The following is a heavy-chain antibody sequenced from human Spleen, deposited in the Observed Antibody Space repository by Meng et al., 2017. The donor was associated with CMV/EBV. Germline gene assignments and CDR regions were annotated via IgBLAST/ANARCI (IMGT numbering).Heavy chain of an antibody. CDR3: ARDYYGDYYFDY. D-gene: IGHD4-17*01. J-gene: IGHJ4*02. CDR1: GFTVSSNE. Sequence: GGSLRLSCAASGFTVSSNEMSWVRQAPGKGLEWVSSISSSSRYMYFADSVKGRFTISRDNAKNSLYLQMNSLRAEDTAVYYCARDYYGDYYFDYWGQGSLVTVSS. CDR2: ISSSSRYM. V-gene: IGHV3-21*01.